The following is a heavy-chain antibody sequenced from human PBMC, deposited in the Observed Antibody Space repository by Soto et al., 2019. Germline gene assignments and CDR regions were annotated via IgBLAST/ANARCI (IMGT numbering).Heavy chain of an antibody. D-gene: IGHD2-2*01. CDR1: WATFISYA. J-gene: IGHJ5*02. CDR3: ARDSVACSSTSCWFDP. Sequence: GXSEQVSFMVPWATFISYAILWVRQGPGQGLEWMGGIIPIFGTSNYAQKFQGRVTITADESTSTAYMELSSLRSEDTAVYYCARDSVACSSTSCWFDPWGQGTLVTVSS. CDR2: IIPIFGTS. V-gene: IGHV1-69*13.